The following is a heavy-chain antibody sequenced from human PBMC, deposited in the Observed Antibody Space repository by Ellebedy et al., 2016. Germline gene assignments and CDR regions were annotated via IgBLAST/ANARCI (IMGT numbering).Heavy chain of an antibody. CDR1: GGSIISSNW. J-gene: IGHJ3*02. V-gene: IGHV4-59*08. D-gene: IGHD3-22*01. Sequence: SETLSLTCTVYGGSIISSNWWSWVRQPPGKGLEWIGYIHYSGSANYNPSLTSRVTISVDTSKNQFSLKRSSVTAADTAVYYCATPNSNGPITGACDIWGQGTMVTVSS. CDR2: IHYSGSA. CDR3: ATPNSNGPITGACDI.